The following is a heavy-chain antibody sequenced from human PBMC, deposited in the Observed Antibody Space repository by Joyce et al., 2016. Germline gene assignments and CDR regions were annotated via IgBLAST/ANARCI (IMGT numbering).Heavy chain of an antibody. D-gene: IGHD6-6*01. Sequence: LQLQESGPGLVKPSETLSLTCTVSGGSIGSSSHFWGWIRQPPGKGLEWIGSIYYSGSTYDSPSLKGRVTISADTSKNKFSLKLSSVTAADTAVYYCAREAYEYSSSGDWFDPWGQGTLVTVSS. J-gene: IGHJ5*02. V-gene: IGHV4-39*07. CDR3: AREAYEYSSSGDWFDP. CDR1: GGSIGSSSHF. CDR2: IYYSGST.